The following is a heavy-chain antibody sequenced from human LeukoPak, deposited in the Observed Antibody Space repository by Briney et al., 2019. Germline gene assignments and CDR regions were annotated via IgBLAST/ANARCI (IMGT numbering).Heavy chain of an antibody. J-gene: IGHJ4*02. CDR2: ISSSSSYI. CDR1: GFIVSSNY. D-gene: IGHD3-10*01. Sequence: GGSLRLSCAASGFIVSSNYMNWVPQAPGKGLEWVSSISSSSSYIYYADSVKGRFTISRDNAKNSLYLQMNSLRAEDTAVYYCARGMYYYGSGSSFDNWGQGTLVTVSS. V-gene: IGHV3-21*01. CDR3: ARGMYYYGSGSSFDN.